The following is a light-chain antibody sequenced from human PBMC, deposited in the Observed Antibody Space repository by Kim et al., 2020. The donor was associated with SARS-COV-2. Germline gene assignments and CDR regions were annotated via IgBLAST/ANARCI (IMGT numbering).Light chain of an antibody. CDR2: RNS. V-gene: IGLV1-47*01. CDR1: SSTIGINY. CDR3: AAWDDSLSESL. J-gene: IGLJ3*02. Sequence: GQRVTISYYGSSSTIGINYVSSYPPLPGTAPKLLIYRNSQRPSGVPDRYSCSKSGTSASLAISGLRSEDEADYYCAAWDDSLSESLFGGGTQLTVL.